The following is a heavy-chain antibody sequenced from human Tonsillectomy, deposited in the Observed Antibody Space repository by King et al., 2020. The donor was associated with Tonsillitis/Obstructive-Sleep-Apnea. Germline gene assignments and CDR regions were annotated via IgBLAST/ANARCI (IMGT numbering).Heavy chain of an antibody. CDR2: IYYSGST. CDR1: GGSISSYY. CDR3: ARRGAEDFDY. J-gene: IGHJ4*02. Sequence: MQLQESGPGLVKPSETLSLTCTVSGGSISSYYWSWIRQPPGKGLEWIGYIYYSGSTNYNPSLKSRVTISVDTSKNQFSLKLSSVTAADTAVYYCARRGAEDFDYWGQGTLVTVSS. V-gene: IGHV4-59*08. D-gene: IGHD1-14*01.